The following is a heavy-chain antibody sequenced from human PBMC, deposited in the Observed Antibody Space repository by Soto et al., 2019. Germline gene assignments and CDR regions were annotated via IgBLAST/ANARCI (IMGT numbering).Heavy chain of an antibody. CDR3: ASSYNWNDFSYYYMDV. D-gene: IGHD1-1*01. J-gene: IGHJ6*03. V-gene: IGHV4-59*08. CDR2: IYYGGST. Sequence: SETLSLTCTVSGGSISSYYWSWIRQPPGKGLEWIGYIYYGGSTNYNPSLKSRVTISVDTSKNQFSLKLSSVTAADTAVYYCASSYNWNDFSYYYMDVWGKGTTVTVSS. CDR1: GGSISSYY.